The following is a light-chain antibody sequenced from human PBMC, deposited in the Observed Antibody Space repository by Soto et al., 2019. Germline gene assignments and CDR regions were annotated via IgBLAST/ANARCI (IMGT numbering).Light chain of an antibody. V-gene: IGKV3-20*01. Sequence: EFVLTQSPGTLSLSPGERATLSCRASQTVRNNYLSWYQQQPGQAPRLLIYDASSRATGIPDRFSGGGSGTDFTLTISRLEHEAVAVYYCQQFSSYPLTFGGGTKVEIK. CDR3: QQFSSYPLT. CDR1: QTVRNNY. J-gene: IGKJ4*01. CDR2: DAS.